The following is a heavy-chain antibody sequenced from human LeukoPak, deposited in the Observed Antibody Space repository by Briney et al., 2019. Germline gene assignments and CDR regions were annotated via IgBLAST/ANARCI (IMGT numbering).Heavy chain of an antibody. CDR3: ARALPISMIVVVYPGGMDV. CDR1: GFTFSSYA. Sequence: GGSLRLSCAASGFTFSSYAMHWVRQAPGKGLEWVAVISYDGSNKYYADSVKGRFTISRDNSKNTLYLQMNSPRAEDTAVYYCARALPISMIVVVYPGGMDVWGQGTTVTVSS. CDR2: ISYDGSNK. D-gene: IGHD3-22*01. V-gene: IGHV3-30-3*01. J-gene: IGHJ6*02.